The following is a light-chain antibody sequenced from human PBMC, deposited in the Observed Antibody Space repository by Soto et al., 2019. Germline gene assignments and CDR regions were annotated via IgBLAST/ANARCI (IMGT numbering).Light chain of an antibody. CDR2: GAS. CDR1: QSVKWNH. J-gene: IGKJ5*01. V-gene: IGKV3D-20*02. CDR3: QQRSSWPPT. Sequence: EIVFTQSPCTLSLSPGERATLSCRASQSVKWNHLAWYQQKPGRAPRLLISGASSRATGIPDRVSGSGSGTDFTLTISSLEPEDFAVYYCQQRSSWPPTFGQGTRLEIK.